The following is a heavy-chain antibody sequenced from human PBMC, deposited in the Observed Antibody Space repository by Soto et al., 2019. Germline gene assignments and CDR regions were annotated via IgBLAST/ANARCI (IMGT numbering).Heavy chain of an antibody. CDR2: ISSSSSTI. CDR1: GFTFSSYS. CDR3: ARANYYGSPGDFDY. D-gene: IGHD3-10*01. V-gene: IGHV3-48*01. Sequence: GGSLRLSCAASGFTFSSYSMKWARHAPGKGLEWVSYISSSSSTIYYADSVKGRFTISRDNAKNSLYLQMNSLRAEDTAVYYCARANYYGSPGDFDYWGQGTLVTVSS. J-gene: IGHJ4*02.